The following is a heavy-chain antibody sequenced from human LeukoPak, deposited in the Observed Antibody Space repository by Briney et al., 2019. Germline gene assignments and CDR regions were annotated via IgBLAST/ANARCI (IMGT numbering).Heavy chain of an antibody. J-gene: IGHJ4*02. Sequence: ASVKVSCKASGYTFTGYYMHWVRQAPGQGLEWMGWMNPNSGNTGYAQKFQGRVTMTRNTSISTAYMELSSLRSEDTAVYYCARGRVENYGSGSLADYWGQGTLVTVSS. V-gene: IGHV1-8*02. CDR1: GYTFTGYY. CDR2: MNPNSGNT. D-gene: IGHD3-10*01. CDR3: ARGRVENYGSGSLADY.